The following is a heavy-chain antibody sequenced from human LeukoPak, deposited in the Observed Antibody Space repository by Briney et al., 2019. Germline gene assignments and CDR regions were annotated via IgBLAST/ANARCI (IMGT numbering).Heavy chain of an antibody. CDR2: IIPIFGTA. J-gene: IGHJ6*02. Sequence: GASVKVSCKASGGTFSSYAISWVRQAPGQGLEWMGGIIPIFGTANYAQKFQGRVPITADESTSTAYMELSSLRSEDTAVYYCAMGEYSSSSVGYYGMDVWGQGTTVTVSS. CDR1: GGTFSSYA. CDR3: AMGEYSSSSVGYYGMDV. D-gene: IGHD6-6*01. V-gene: IGHV1-69*13.